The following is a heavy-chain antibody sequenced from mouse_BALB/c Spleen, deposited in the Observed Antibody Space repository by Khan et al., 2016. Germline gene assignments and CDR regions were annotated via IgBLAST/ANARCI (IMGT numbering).Heavy chain of an antibody. CDR2: ISYSGST. V-gene: IGHV3-2*02. D-gene: IGHD2-1*01. CDR1: GYSITSDYA. J-gene: IGHJ3*01. CDR3: ASGNLTWCAY. Sequence: EVQLQESGPGLVKPSQSLSLTCTVTGYSITSDYAWNWIRQFPGNKLEWMGYISYSGSTSYNPSLKRRISITRDTSKNQFFLQLNSVTTEDTATXYCASGNLTWCAYWGQGTLVTVSA.